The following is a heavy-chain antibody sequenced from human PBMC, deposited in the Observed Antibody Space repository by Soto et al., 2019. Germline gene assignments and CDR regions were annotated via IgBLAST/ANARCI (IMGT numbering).Heavy chain of an antibody. CDR3: ARDLGGSTWFVGIYYYFGVDV. J-gene: IGHJ6*02. D-gene: IGHD6-13*01. Sequence: EVQLVESGGGLVQPGGSLRLSCAASGFTLSSYNMNWVRQAPGKGLEWVSYINGSSDTIYYADSVKGRFTVSRDNAKNSLYLQSDSLTHEHPAVYYCARDLGGSTWFVGIYYYFGVDVWGQGTTVTVSS. V-gene: IGHV3-48*02. CDR1: GFTLSSYN. CDR2: INGSSDTI.